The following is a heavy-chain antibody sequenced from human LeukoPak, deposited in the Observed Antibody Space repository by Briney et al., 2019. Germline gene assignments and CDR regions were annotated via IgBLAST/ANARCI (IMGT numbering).Heavy chain of an antibody. CDR3: ARGAYCGGDCYFDY. CDR1: GGSISTYY. CDR2: IYASGTP. Sequence: PSETLSLTCTVSGGSISTYYWNWIRQPAGKGLEWIGRIYASGTPNYNPSLKSRVTMSLDTSKNQFSLKVTSVTAADTAVYDCARGAYCGGDCYFDYWGQGTLVTVSS. D-gene: IGHD2-21*02. V-gene: IGHV4-4*07. J-gene: IGHJ4*02.